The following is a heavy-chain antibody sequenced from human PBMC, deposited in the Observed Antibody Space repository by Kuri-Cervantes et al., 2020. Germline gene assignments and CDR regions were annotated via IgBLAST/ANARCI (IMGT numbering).Heavy chain of an antibody. D-gene: IGHD3-10*01. Sequence: GESLKISCAASGFTFDTYWMHWVRQVPGKGLIWVSRINPDESNTIYADSVKGRFTISRDNAKNSMYLQVNSLRAEDTALYYCARMGFRHSCDFWGQGTLVTVSS. V-gene: IGHV3-74*01. CDR3: ARMGFRHSCDF. CDR2: INPDESNT. CDR1: GFTFDTYW. J-gene: IGHJ4*02.